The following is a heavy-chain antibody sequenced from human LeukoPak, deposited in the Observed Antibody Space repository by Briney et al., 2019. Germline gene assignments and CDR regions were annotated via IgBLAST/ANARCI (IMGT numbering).Heavy chain of an antibody. J-gene: IGHJ4*02. CDR3: AKDSSDIVVVVAATYLDY. D-gene: IGHD2-15*01. CDR1: GFTFSSYG. V-gene: IGHV3-30*02. Sequence: PGGSLRLSCAASGFTFSSYGMHWVRQAPGKGLEWVAFIRFDGSNKYYADSVKGRFTISRDNSKNTLYLQMNSLRDEDTAMFYCAKDSSDIVVVVAATYLDYWGQGTLVTVSS. CDR2: IRFDGSNK.